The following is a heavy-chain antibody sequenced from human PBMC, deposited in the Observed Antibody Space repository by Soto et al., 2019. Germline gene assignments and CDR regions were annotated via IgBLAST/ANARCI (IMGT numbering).Heavy chain of an antibody. D-gene: IGHD2-2*02. CDR3: ARDRYKGAFDI. CDR2: IYYSGST. V-gene: IGHV4-59*01. CDR1: GGSISSYY. J-gene: IGHJ3*02. Sequence: ASETLSLTCTVSGGSISSYYWSWIRQPPGKGLEWIGYIYYSGSTNYNPSLKSRVTISVDTSKNQFSLKLSSVTAADTAVYYCARDRYKGAFDIWGQGTMVTVS.